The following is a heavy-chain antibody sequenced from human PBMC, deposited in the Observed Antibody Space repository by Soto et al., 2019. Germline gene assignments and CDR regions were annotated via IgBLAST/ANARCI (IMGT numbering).Heavy chain of an antibody. CDR2: IIPIFGTA. V-gene: IGHV1-69*06. D-gene: IGHD6-13*01. Sequence: SVKVSCKASGGTFSSYAISWVRQAPGQGLEWMGGIIPIFGTANYAQKFQGRVTITADKSTSTAYMELSSLRSEDTAVYYCARGGIAAAGNHWFDPWGQGTLVTVSS. CDR3: ARGGIAAAGNHWFDP. CDR1: GGTFSSYA. J-gene: IGHJ5*02.